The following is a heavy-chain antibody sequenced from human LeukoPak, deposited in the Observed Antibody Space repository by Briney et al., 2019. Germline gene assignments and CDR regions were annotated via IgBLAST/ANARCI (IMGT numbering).Heavy chain of an antibody. D-gene: IGHD2-2*01. CDR2: MNPNSGNT. CDR1: GYTFTSYD. CDR3: ARGPQYCSSTSCRFQH. J-gene: IGHJ1*01. Sequence: ASVKVSCKASGYTFTSYDINWVRQATGQGLEWMGWMNPNSGNTGYAQTFQGRVTITADESTSTAYMELSSLRSEDTAVYYCARGPQYCSSTSCRFQHWGQGTLVTVSS. V-gene: IGHV1-8*03.